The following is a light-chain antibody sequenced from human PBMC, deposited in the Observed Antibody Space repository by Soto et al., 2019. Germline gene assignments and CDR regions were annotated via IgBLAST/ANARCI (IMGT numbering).Light chain of an antibody. CDR1: SSDVGSYNR. J-gene: IGLJ2*01. V-gene: IGLV2-18*02. CDR2: EVS. CDR3: SSYTSSSTLVV. Sequence: QSALTQPPSVSGSPGQSVTISCTGTSSDVGSYNRVSWYQQPPGTAPKLMISEVSNRPPGVPDRFSGSKSGNTASLTISGLQAEDEADYYCSSYTSSSTLVVFGGGTKLTVL.